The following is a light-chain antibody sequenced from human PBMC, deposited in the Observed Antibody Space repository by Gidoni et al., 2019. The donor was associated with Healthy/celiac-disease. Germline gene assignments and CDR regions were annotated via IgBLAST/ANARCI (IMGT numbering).Light chain of an antibody. J-gene: IGKJ2*04. CDR1: QSISSW. CDR3: QQYNSYCS. CDR2: KAS. Sequence: DIQMTQSPSTLSASVGDRVTITCRASQSISSWLAWYQQKPGKAPKLLIYKASSLESGVPSRFSGSGSGTEFTLTISSLQPDDFATYYCQQYNSYCSFGQXTKLEIK. V-gene: IGKV1-5*03.